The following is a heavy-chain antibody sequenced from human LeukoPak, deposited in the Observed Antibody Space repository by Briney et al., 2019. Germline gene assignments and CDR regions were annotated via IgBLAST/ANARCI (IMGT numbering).Heavy chain of an antibody. D-gene: IGHD3-22*01. V-gene: IGHV1-18*01. CDR2: ISAYNGNT. J-gene: IGHJ3*02. Sequence: ASVKVSCKSSGYTFTSYGISWVRQAPGQGLEWMGWISAYNGNTNYAQKLQGRVTMTTDTSTSTAYMELRSLRSDDTAVYYCARASMIGSSGAFDIWGQGTMVTVSS. CDR1: GYTFTSYG. CDR3: ARASMIGSSGAFDI.